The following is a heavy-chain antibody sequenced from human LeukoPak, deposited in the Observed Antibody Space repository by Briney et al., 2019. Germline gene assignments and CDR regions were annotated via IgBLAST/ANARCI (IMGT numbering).Heavy chain of an antibody. V-gene: IGHV4-59*03. Sequence: SETLSLTCAVSGGSINNYHWSWIRQPPGKGLEWIGCFYHSGSTTYNPSLKSRVTISVDASKSLFSLKLDSVTAADTAMYFCASTQQWLAFDYWGQGILVTVSS. CDR3: ASTQQWLAFDY. CDR2: FYHSGST. J-gene: IGHJ4*02. D-gene: IGHD6-19*01. CDR1: GGSINNYH.